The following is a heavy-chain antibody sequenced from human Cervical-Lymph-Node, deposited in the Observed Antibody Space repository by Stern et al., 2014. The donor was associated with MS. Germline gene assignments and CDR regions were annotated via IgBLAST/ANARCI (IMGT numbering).Heavy chain of an antibody. CDR2: IYPDDSDI. J-gene: IGHJ6*02. CDR1: GYTFTNNW. CDR3: ARPPPRRKWDDPNYGMDV. V-gene: IGHV5-51*03. D-gene: IGHD1-1*01. Sequence: EVQLVESGAEVKKPGESLKISCKGSGYTFTNNWIAWVRQMPGKGLEWMGIIYPDDSDIRYSPSLQGQVTISADKSLSAAYLQWTSLKPADSAVYYCARPPPRRKWDDPNYGMDVWGQGTTVTVSS.